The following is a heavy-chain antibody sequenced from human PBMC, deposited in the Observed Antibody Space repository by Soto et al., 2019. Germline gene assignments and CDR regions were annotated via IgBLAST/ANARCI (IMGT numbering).Heavy chain of an antibody. Sequence: SETLSLTCTVSGGSISSGDYYWSWIRQPPGKGLEWIGEINHSGSTNYNPSLKSRVTISVDTSKNQFSLKLSSVTAADTAVYHCARASSDYYYYYGMDVWGQGTTVTVSS. CDR3: ARASSDYYYYYGMDV. J-gene: IGHJ6*02. CDR1: GGSISSGDYY. CDR2: INHSGST. D-gene: IGHD6-6*01. V-gene: IGHV4-30-4*01.